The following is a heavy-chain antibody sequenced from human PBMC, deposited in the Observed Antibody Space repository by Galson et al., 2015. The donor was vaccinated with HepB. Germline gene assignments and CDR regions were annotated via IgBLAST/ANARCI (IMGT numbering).Heavy chain of an antibody. D-gene: IGHD6-13*01. CDR2: ISSSSSTI. Sequence: SLRLSCAASGFTFSSYSMNWVRQAPGKGLEWVSYISSSSSTIYYADSVKGRFTISRDNAKNSLYLQMNSLRAEDTAVYYCARRHSSTRGGFDYWGQGTLVTVSS. J-gene: IGHJ4*02. CDR1: GFTFSSYS. CDR3: ARRHSSTRGGFDY. V-gene: IGHV3-48*04.